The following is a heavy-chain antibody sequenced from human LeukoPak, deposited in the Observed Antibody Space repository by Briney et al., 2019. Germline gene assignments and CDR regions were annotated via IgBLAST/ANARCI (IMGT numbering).Heavy chain of an antibody. V-gene: IGHV3-53*01. CDR2: ISSGGGT. CDR3: TRGQLGSRGYWSFDL. D-gene: IGHD7-27*01. J-gene: IGHJ2*01. CDR1: GFTVSSKY. Sequence: GGSLRLSCAASGFTVSSKYINWVRQAPGTGLEWVSVISSGGGTYFGDSVKGRFTISRDISKSTVYLRMKDLRAEDTAVYYCTRGQLGSRGYWSFDLWGRGTLVAVSS.